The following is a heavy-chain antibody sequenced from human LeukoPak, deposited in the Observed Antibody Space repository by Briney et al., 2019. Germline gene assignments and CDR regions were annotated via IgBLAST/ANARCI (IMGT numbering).Heavy chain of an antibody. D-gene: IGHD1-7*01. J-gene: IGHJ4*02. Sequence: ASVKVSCKASGYTFSNYGIHWVRQAPGQGLEWMGWSSTNSDNANYAQKFQGRVTMTTDTSTSTAYMELRSLRSDDTAVYYCARDRTSTDDYWGQGTAVTVSS. CDR1: GYTFSNYG. V-gene: IGHV1-18*01. CDR3: ARDRTSTDDY. CDR2: SSTNSDNA.